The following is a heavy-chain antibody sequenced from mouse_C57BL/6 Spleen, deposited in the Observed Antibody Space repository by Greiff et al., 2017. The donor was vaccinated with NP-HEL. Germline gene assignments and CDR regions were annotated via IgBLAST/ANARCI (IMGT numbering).Heavy chain of an antibody. CDR1: GYAFSSSW. V-gene: IGHV1-82*01. CDR2: IYPGDGDT. J-gene: IGHJ3*01. CDR3: ARDSNYLAWFAY. D-gene: IGHD2-5*01. Sequence: QVQLKESGPELVKPGASVKISCKASGYAFSSSWMNWVKQRPGQGLEWIGRIYPGDGDTNYNGKFKGKATLTADKSSSTAYMQLSSLTSEDSAVYFCARDSNYLAWFAYWGQGTLVTVSA.